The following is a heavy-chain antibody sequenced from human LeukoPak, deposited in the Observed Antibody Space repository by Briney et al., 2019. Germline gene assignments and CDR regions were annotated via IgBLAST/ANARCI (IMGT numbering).Heavy chain of an antibody. V-gene: IGHV3-21*01. CDR3: ARDYVPREDDSSGYYYGY. CDR1: GFTFSSYS. CDR2: INSSSSYI. D-gene: IGHD3-22*01. Sequence: GGSLRLSRAASGFTFSSYSLIWVRPAPGKGLEWVSSINSSSSYIYYADSVKGRVTISRDKAMNSLYLQMNSLRAEDTAVYYCARDYVPREDDSSGYYYGYWGQGTLVTVSS. J-gene: IGHJ4*02.